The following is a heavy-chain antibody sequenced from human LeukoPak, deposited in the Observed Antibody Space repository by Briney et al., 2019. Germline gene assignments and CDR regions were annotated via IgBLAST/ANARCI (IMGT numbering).Heavy chain of an antibody. D-gene: IGHD2-8*02. J-gene: IGHJ4*02. V-gene: IGHV1-69*13. Sequence: SVKVSCKASGDTFSNYAICWVRQAPGQGLEWMGGIIPVFGTTNYAQKFQGRVTITADESTSTVYMELSSLRSEDAAVYYCARGFPPGDWGQGTLVTVSS. CDR1: GDTFSNYA. CDR3: ARGFPPGD. CDR2: IIPVFGTT.